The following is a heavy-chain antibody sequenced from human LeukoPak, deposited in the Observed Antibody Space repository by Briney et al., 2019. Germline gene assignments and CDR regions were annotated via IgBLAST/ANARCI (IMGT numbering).Heavy chain of an antibody. J-gene: IGHJ4*02. CDR3: ARRAGAYSHPYDY. Sequence: SETLSLTCTVSGGSISSYYWSWIRQPPGKGLECIGYMHYTGSTNYNPSLKSRVTISVDTSKNQFSLKLSSVTAADTAVYYCARRAGAYSHPYDYWGQGTLVTVSS. CDR1: GGSISSYY. V-gene: IGHV4-59*01. D-gene: IGHD4/OR15-4a*01. CDR2: MHYTGST.